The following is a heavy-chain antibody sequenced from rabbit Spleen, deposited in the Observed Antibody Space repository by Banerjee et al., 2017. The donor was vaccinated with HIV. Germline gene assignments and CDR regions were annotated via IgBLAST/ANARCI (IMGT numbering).Heavy chain of an antibody. J-gene: IGHJ4*01. CDR3: AGGSSDYYFNL. D-gene: IGHD8-1*01. CDR2: IAAGNGGT. Sequence: QEQLVESGGDLVKPEGSLTLTCTASGFSFSGSHWICWVRQAPGKGPEWIACIAAGNGGTYYASWAKGRFTISKTSSTTVTLQMTSLTAADTATYFCAGGSSDYYFNLWGPGTLVTVS. V-gene: IGHV1S45*01. CDR1: GFSFSGSHW.